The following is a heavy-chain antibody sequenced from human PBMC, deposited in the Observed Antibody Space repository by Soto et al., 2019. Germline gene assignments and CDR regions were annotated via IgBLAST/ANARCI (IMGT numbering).Heavy chain of an antibody. J-gene: IGHJ4*02. V-gene: IGHV3-30-3*01. CDR3: ACDQGYDNGNYMKY. CDR2: IAYDGSNK. Sequence: QVQLVESGGGVVQPGTSLRLSCADSGFAFSSYAMHWVRQAPGKGLEWVATIAYDGSNKYYADSAKGRFTISRDNSKYTLFLQMDSLRGEDTAVYYCACDQGYDNGNYMKYWGQGTLVTVSP. D-gene: IGHD4-17*01. CDR1: GFAFSSYA.